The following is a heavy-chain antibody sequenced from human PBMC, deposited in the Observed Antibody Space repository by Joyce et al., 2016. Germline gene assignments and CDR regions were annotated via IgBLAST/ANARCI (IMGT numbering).Heavy chain of an antibody. CDR3: AREKRSGPTTKYYYYYYYGMDV. Sequence: QVQLQESGPGLVKPSQTLSLTCTVSGGSISSGGYYWSWIRQHPGKGLDGIGNISYSGSNDYNPSLKSRVTRSVDTSKNQFSLKLSSVTAADTAVYYCAREKRSGPTTKYYYYYYYGMDVWGQGTTVTVSS. D-gene: IGHD1/OR15-1a*01. CDR1: GGSISSGGYY. J-gene: IGHJ6*02. V-gene: IGHV4-31*03. CDR2: ISYSGSN.